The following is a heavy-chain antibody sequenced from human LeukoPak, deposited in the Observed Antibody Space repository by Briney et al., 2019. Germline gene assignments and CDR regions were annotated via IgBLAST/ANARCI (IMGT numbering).Heavy chain of an antibody. D-gene: IGHD3-22*01. CDR3: ARAGAPMIVVVTDAFDI. CDR2: IVVGSGNT. Sequence: GASVKVSCKASGFTFTSSAVQWVRQARGQRLEWIGWIVVGSGNTNYAQKFQERVTITRDMSTSTAYMELSSLRSEDTAVYYCARAGAPMIVVVTDAFDIWGQGTMVTVSS. J-gene: IGHJ3*02. V-gene: IGHV1-58*01. CDR1: GFTFTSSA.